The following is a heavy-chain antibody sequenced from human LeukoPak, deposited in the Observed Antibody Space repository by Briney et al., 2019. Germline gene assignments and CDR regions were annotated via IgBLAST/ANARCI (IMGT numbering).Heavy chain of an antibody. Sequence: ASVKVSCKASGYTFTSYYMHWVRQAPGQGLEWMEIINPSGGSTSYAQKFQGRVTMTRDMSTSTVYMELSSLRSENTAVYYCARDMVRVPSFSFDYWGQGTLVTVSS. CDR1: GYTFTSYY. V-gene: IGHV1-46*01. CDR2: INPSGGST. CDR3: ARDMVRVPSFSFDY. D-gene: IGHD3-10*01. J-gene: IGHJ4*02.